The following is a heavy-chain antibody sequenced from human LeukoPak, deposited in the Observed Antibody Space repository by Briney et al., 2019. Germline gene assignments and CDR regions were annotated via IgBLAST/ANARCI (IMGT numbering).Heavy chain of an antibody. CDR3: ARGTPSGWYGAVY. V-gene: IGHV1-8*01. Sequence: ASVKVSCKASGYTFTSYDINWVRQATGQGLEWMGWMNPSSGDTGYAQNFQGRVTMTRDTSITTAYMELRSLTSVDTAVYYCARGTPSGWYGAVYWGQGSLVTVSS. D-gene: IGHD6-19*01. CDR1: GYTFTSYD. J-gene: IGHJ4*02. CDR2: MNPSSGDT.